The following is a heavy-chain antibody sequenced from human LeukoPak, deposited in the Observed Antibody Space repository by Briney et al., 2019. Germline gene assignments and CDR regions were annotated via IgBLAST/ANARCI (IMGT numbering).Heavy chain of an antibody. CDR2: IYYSGST. CDR1: GGSISSYY. CDR3: ARGGHYHGSGVDY. D-gene: IGHD3-10*01. V-gene: IGHV4-59*01. J-gene: IGHJ4*02. Sequence: SETLSLTCTVSGGSISSYYWSWIRQPPGKGLEWIGYIYYSGSTNYNPSLKSRVTISVDTSKNQFSLKLTSVTAADTAVYYCARGGHYHGSGVDYWGQGTLVTVSS.